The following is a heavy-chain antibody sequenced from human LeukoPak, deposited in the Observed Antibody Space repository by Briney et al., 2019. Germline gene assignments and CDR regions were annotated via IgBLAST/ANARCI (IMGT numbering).Heavy chain of an antibody. D-gene: IGHD2-2*01. CDR1: GGSFSGYY. J-gene: IGHJ4*02. Sequence: SETLSLTCAVYGGSFSGYYWSWIRQPPGRGLEWIGEINHSGSTNYNPSLKSRVTISVDTSKNQFSLKLSSVTAADTAVYYCAREYCSSTSCYAYFDYWGQGTLVTVSS. V-gene: IGHV4-34*01. CDR2: INHSGST. CDR3: AREYCSSTSCYAYFDY.